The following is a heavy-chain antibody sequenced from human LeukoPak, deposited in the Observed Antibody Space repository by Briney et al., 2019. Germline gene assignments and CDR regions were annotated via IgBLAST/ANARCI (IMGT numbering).Heavy chain of an antibody. CDR2: ISWNSGSI. CDR3: AKDNRRHYTSGPNPDSLH. CDR1: GFIFNNYA. J-gene: IGHJ4*02. V-gene: IGHV3-9*01. Sequence: GGSLRLFCAGSGFIFNNYAMHWVRQPPGKGLEWVSGISWNSGSIDYADSVKGRFTISRDNAKNSLYLQMNSLRVEDTAFYYCAKDNRRHYTSGPNPDSLHWGQGALVTVSS. D-gene: IGHD6-19*01.